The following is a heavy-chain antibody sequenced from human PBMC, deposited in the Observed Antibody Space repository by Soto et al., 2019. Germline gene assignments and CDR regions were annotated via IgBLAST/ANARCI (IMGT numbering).Heavy chain of an antibody. J-gene: IGHJ4*02. CDR3: MRDVNSYALD. D-gene: IGHD5-18*01. CDR2: IRRKAYGGTT. CDR1: GFTFGDYA. V-gene: IGHV3-49*03. Sequence: GGSLRLACTASGFTFGDYAMSWFRQAPGKGLERVGFIRRKAYGGTTEYDASVKGRFTISRDDSKSIAYLQMNSLKTEATAVYYCMRDVNSYALDWGQGSLITVSS.